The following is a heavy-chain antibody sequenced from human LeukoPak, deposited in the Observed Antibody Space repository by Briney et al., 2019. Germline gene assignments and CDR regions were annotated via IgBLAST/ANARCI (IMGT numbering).Heavy chain of an antibody. Sequence: GGPLRLSCAASGFTFSSYAMHWVRQAPGKGLEWVAVISYDGSNKYYADSVKGRFTISRDNSKNTLYLQMNSLRAEDTAVYYCARVSRSSGRFDYWGQGTLVTVSS. V-gene: IGHV3-30-3*01. D-gene: IGHD6-19*01. CDR3: ARVSRSSGRFDY. CDR2: ISYDGSNK. CDR1: GFTFSSYA. J-gene: IGHJ4*02.